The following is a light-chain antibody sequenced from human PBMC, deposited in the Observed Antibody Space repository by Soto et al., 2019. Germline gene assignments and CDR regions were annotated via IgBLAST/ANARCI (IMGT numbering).Light chain of an antibody. Sequence: QYVLTQPPSASGTPGQRVTISCSGSSCDIGSNIVNWYQQLPGTAPKILIYTNNQRPSGVPDRFSDSKSGTSASLAISGLQSEDEADYYCAAWDGSLQTWVFGGGTKLTDL. CDR2: TNN. J-gene: IGLJ3*02. CDR1: SCDIGSNI. CDR3: AAWDGSLQTWV. V-gene: IGLV1-44*01.